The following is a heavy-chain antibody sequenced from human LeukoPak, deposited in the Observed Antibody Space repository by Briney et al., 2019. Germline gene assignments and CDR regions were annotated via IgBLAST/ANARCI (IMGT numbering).Heavy chain of an antibody. J-gene: IGHJ4*02. CDR2: IRASGGRT. V-gene: IGHV3-23*01. CDR1: GFTFTNYG. CDR3: AKRIQSAMATGY. Sequence: PGGTLRLSCVASGFTFTNYGMNWVRQAPGKGLEWVSSIRASGGRTDYADSVKGRFTISRDNSKNTLYLQMNGLRAEDTAVYYCAKRIQSAMATGYWGQGTLVTVSS. D-gene: IGHD5-18*01.